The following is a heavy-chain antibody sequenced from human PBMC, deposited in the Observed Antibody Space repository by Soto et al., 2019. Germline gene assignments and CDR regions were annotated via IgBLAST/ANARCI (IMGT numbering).Heavy chain of an antibody. V-gene: IGHV1-18*01. CDR3: SSAGLWDYYYYYGIDV. D-gene: IGHD6-6*01. CDR2: ISAYNGNT. J-gene: IGHJ6*02. Sequence: QVQLVQSGAEVKKPGASVKVSCKASGYTFTSYGISWVRQAPGQGLEWMGRISAYNGNTNYAQKLQGRVTMTTDTSTSTAYMELRSLRSDDTAVYYCSSAGLWDYYYYYGIDVWGQGTTVTVSS. CDR1: GYTFTSYG.